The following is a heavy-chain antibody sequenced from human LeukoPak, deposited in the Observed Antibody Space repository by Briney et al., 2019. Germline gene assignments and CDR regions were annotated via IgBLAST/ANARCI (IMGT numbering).Heavy chain of an antibody. CDR1: GFTFSSYA. V-gene: IGHV3-23*01. D-gene: IGHD3-10*01. Sequence: GGSLRLSCAASGFTFSSYAMSWVRQAPGKGLEWVSAISGSGGSTYYADSVKGRFTISRDNSKITLYLQMNSLRAEDTAVYYCAKDQSYGSGSYYSLHAFDIWGQGTMVTVSS. CDR3: AKDQSYGSGSYYSLHAFDI. J-gene: IGHJ3*02. CDR2: ISGSGGST.